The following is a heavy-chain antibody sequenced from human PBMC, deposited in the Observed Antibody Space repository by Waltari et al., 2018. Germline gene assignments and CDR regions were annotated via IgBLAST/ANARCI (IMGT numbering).Heavy chain of an antibody. CDR1: GYTFPDYA. V-gene: IGHV7-4-1*01. Sequence: QVHLEQSGSELKRPGASVRISCLTSGYTFPDYAINWVLLAPGQGLQWLGLVNTQTGNPTYAQGLSGRFVFSVDTSVATAYLEIDSLTTSDSAVYFCSREAVVVTNTIVDYWGRGTLVTV. CDR2: VNTQTGNP. D-gene: IGHD2-21*02. CDR3: SREAVVVTNTIVDY. J-gene: IGHJ4*02.